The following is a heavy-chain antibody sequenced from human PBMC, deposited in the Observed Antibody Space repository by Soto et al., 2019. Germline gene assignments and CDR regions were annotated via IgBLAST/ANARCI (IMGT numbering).Heavy chain of an antibody. D-gene: IGHD3-22*01. CDR1: GFTFGSYA. V-gene: IGHV3-23*01. Sequence: EVQLLESGGGFVQPGGSLRLSCAASGFTFGSYAMTWVRQAPGKGLEWVSSISGGGAGTYYADSVKGRFTISRDNPKNTPYLQPNSLVAEDTTIYCGAKVSNMMVGSGNAFDMWGQGTMVTVSS. CDR2: ISGGGAGT. CDR3: AKVSNMMVGSGNAFDM. J-gene: IGHJ3*02.